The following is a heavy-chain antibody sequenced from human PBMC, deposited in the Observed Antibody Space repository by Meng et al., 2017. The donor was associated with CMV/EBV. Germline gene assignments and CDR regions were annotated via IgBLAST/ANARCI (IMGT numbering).Heavy chain of an antibody. CDR3: ASDPVGELLFDY. CDR1: GGTFSSYA. J-gene: IGHJ4*02. Sequence: SVQVSCKASGGTFSSYAISWVRQAPGQGLEWMGGIIPIFGTANYAQKFQGRVTITTDESTSTAYMELSSLRSEDTAVYYWASDPVGELLFDYWGQGTLVTVSS. D-gene: IGHD3-10*01. CDR2: IIPIFGTA. V-gene: IGHV1-69*05.